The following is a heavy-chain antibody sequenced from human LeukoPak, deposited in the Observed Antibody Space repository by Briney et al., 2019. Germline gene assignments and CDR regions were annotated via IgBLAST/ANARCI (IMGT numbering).Heavy chain of an antibody. CDR2: IKQDGREK. CDR1: GVTFSTYC. D-gene: IGHD2-15*01. V-gene: IGHV3-7*03. J-gene: IGHJ4*02. Sequence: PGGALRLSSAASGVTFSTYCMSWVRHAPGEGLEWGANIKQDGREKYYVGSVKSRFTISTDNAKNSPYLQMNSLRAEDTAVYYCAREDSVVVVAAYYFDYWGQGTLVTVSS. CDR3: AREDSVVVVAAYYFDY.